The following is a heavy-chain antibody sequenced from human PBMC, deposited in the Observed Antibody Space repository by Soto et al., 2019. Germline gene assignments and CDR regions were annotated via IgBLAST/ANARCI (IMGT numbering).Heavy chain of an antibody. D-gene: IGHD3-16*01. CDR3: AQAGGNGWYFDL. CDR2: ISYDGSNK. V-gene: IGHV3-30*18. J-gene: IGHJ2*01. Sequence: QVQLVESGGGVVQPGRSLRLSCAASGFTFSSYGMHWVRQAPGKGLEWVAVISYDGSNKYYADSVKGRFTISRDNSKNTRYLQMTSLRAEHTAVYYCAQAGGNGWYFDLWGRGTLVTVSS. CDR1: GFTFSSYG.